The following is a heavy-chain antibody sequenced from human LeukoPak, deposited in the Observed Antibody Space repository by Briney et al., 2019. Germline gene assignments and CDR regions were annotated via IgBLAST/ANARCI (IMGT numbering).Heavy chain of an antibody. Sequence: PGTLSLTGAVSGGSISSSNWWSWVRQPPGKGLEWIGEIYHSGSTNYNPSLKSRVTISVDKSKNQFSLKLSSVTAADTAVYYCARVQLEPHDAFDIWGQGTMVTVSS. D-gene: IGHD1-1*01. CDR2: IYHSGST. CDR1: GGSISSSNW. J-gene: IGHJ3*02. V-gene: IGHV4-4*03. CDR3: ARVQLEPHDAFDI.